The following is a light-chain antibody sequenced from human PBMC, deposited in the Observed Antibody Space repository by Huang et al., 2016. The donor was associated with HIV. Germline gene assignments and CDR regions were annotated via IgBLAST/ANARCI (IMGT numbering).Light chain of an antibody. J-gene: IGKJ1*01. Sequence: DIQMTQSPSSLSASIGDRVTITCRASETIDNYLNWYQQKPGKAPELLIYAESSLQSGVPSRLSGSGSGTEFTLTVSSLQPEDFATYICQQSYSTPRTFGQGTKVEI. CDR2: AES. CDR3: QQSYSTPRT. CDR1: ETIDNY. V-gene: IGKV1-39*01.